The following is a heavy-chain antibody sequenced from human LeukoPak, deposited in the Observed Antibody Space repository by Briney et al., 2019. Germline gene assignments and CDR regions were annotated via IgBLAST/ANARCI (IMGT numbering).Heavy chain of an antibody. J-gene: IGHJ5*02. CDR1: GGSISSYY. D-gene: IGHD2-15*01. CDR3: ARDRGGYCSGGSCYSGWFDP. CDR2: IYYSGST. Sequence: SETLSLTCTVSGGSISSYYWSWIRQPPGKGLEWIGYIYYSGSTYYNPSLKSRVTISVDTSKNQFSLKLSSATAADTAVYYCARDRGGYCSGGSCYSGWFDPWGQGTLVTVSS. V-gene: IGHV4-30-4*08.